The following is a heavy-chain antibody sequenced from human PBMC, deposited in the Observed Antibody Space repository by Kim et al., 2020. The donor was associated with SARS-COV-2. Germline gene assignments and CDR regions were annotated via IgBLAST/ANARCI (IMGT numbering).Heavy chain of an antibody. V-gene: IGHV1-46*01. CDR2: IDPTGGNA. CDR3: VGVVVTVQSFDC. Sequence: ASVKVSCKASENTFSTYFMHWVRQAPGHGLEWMGIIDPTGGNATYAQKFQGRVTMTRDTSTSTVYMDLSSLTSEDTAVYYCVGVVVTVQSFDCWGQGTLVTVSS. D-gene: IGHD2-21*02. CDR1: ENTFSTYF. J-gene: IGHJ4*02.